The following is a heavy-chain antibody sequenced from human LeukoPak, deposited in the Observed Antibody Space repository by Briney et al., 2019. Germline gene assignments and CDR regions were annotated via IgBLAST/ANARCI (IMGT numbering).Heavy chain of an antibody. CDR2: IYYSGTT. D-gene: IGHD3-10*01. V-gene: IGHV4-39*01. J-gene: IGHJ5*02. Sequence: SETLSLTCTVSGDSISSPNHDWAWIRQPPGQGLEWIGSIYYSGTTYYNLSLKSRVTLSVDTSQNQFSLKLSSVTAADTAIYFCARSLGANTWVGNWFDPWGQGTLVTVS. CDR3: ARSLGANTWVGNWFDP. CDR1: GDSISSPNHD.